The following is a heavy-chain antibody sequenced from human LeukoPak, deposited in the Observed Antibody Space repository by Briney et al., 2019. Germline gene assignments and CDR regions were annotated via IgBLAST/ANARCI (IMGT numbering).Heavy chain of an antibody. V-gene: IGHV4-61*02. CDR1: GGSISSGSYY. CDR2: IYTSGST. CDR3: ARLYSSGWWDWFDP. D-gene: IGHD6-19*01. J-gene: IGHJ5*02. Sequence: SETLSLTCTVSGGSISSGSYYWSWIRQPAGKGLEWIGRIYTSGSTNYNPSLKSRVTISVDTSKNQLSLKLSSVTAADTAVYYCARLYSSGWWDWFDPWGQGTLVTVSS.